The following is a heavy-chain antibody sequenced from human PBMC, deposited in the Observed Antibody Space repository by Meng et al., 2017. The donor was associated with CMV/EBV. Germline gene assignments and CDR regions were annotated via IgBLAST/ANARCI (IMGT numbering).Heavy chain of an antibody. J-gene: IGHJ4*02. V-gene: IGHV4-30-4*08. D-gene: IGHD3-22*01. CDR1: GGSISSGDYY. CDR2: IYYSGST. Sequence: QVPLQEPGPGLVKPSHTLSLTCTVSGGSISSGDYYWSWIRQPPGKGLEWIGYIYYSGSTYYNPSLKSRVTISVDTSKNQFSLKLSSVTAADTAVYYCARAAPDYYDSSGPPDYWGQGTLVTVSS. CDR3: ARAAPDYYDSSGPPDY.